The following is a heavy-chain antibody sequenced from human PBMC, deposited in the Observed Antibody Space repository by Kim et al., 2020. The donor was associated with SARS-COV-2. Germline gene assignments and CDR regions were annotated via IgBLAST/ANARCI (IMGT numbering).Heavy chain of an antibody. Sequence: GGSLRLSCAASGFTFGDYAMHWVRQAPGKGLEWVAVISWNSCSIGNAYAAKGRVSFFIDNAKNSLYLQMNMLRAETTALYYCSNDRIAGAGLGSMVLDWG. V-gene: IGHV3-9*01. D-gene: IGHD6-19*01. CDR3: SNDRIAGAGLGSMVLD. CDR2: ISWNSCSI. CDR1: GFTFGDYA. J-gene: IGHJ1*01.